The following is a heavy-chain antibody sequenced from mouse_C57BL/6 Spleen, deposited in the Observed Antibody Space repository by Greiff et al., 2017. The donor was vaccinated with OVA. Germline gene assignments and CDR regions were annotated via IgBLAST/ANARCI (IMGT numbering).Heavy chain of an antibody. J-gene: IGHJ2*01. CDR3: ARGGTAQAHFDY. D-gene: IGHD3-2*02. V-gene: IGHV1-59*01. CDR1: GYTFTSYW. CDR2: IDPSDSYT. Sequence: QVQLQQPGAELVRPGTSVKLSCKASGYTFTSYWMHWVKQRPGQGLEWIGVIDPSDSYTNYNQKFKGKATLTGDTSSSTAYMQLSSLTSADSAVYYCARGGTAQAHFDYWGQGTTLTVSS.